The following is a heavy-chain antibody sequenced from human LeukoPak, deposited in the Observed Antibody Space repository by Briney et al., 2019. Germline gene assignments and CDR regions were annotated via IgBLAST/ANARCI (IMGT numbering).Heavy chain of an antibody. V-gene: IGHV4-59*01. J-gene: IGHJ3*02. D-gene: IGHD6-19*01. CDR3: ARSSGWNDAYDI. Sequence: SETLSLTCTVSGGSISSYYWSWIRQPPGKGREWIGYMYYSGSTKYNPSLKRRGTISVDMSKNQFSLKLSSVTAADTAVYYCARSSGWNDAYDIWGQGTMVTVSS. CDR2: MYYSGST. CDR1: GGSISSYY.